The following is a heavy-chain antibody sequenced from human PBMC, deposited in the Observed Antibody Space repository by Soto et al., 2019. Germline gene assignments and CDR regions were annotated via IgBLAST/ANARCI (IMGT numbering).Heavy chain of an antibody. V-gene: IGHV4-39*01. CDR1: GASISSSRSY. CDR3: ASPRQGNYDFLSGYYALDY. CDR2: FYYTGVTYST. J-gene: IGHJ4*02. D-gene: IGHD3-3*01. Sequence: SETLSLTCTVSGASISSSRSYWGWVRQPPGKGLEWIVSFYYTGVTYSTYYNPSLKSRVTISVDTSKSQFSLNLRSVTAADTAVYYCASPRQGNYDFLSGYYALDYWGQGTLVTVSS.